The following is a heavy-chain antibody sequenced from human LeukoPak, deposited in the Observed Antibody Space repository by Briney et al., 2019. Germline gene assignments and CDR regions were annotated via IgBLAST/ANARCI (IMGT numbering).Heavy chain of an antibody. J-gene: IGHJ4*02. CDR3: ARDLTGGEYFDS. D-gene: IGHD3-16*01. CDR1: GFTLSSFK. V-gene: IGHV3-21*01. CDR2: ISPSSSYI. Sequence: PGGSLRLSCATSGFTLSSFKMTWVRQAPGKRLEWVASISPSSSYISYAGSLKGRVTVSRDNAKHSVFLQMSSLRAEDTAVYYCARDLTGGEYFDSWGQGTLVSVSS.